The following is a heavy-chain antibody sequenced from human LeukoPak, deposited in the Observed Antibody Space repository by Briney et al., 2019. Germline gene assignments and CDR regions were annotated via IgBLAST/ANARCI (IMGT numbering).Heavy chain of an antibody. Sequence: SETLSLTCAVSGYSISSGYYWGWIRQPPGKGLEWIGSIYHSGSTYYNPSLKSRVTISVDTSKNQFSLKLSSVTAADTAVYYCARRETYYDFWSGSNPTWFDPWGQGTLVTVSS. V-gene: IGHV4-38-2*01. CDR1: GYSISSGYY. J-gene: IGHJ5*02. CDR2: IYHSGST. CDR3: ARRETYYDFWSGSNPTWFDP. D-gene: IGHD3-3*01.